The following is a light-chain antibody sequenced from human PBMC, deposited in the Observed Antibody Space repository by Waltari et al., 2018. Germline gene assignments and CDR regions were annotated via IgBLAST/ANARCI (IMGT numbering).Light chain of an antibody. CDR1: QSVLYSSNNKNY. CDR3: QQYYSTPYT. Sequence: DIVMTQSPDSLAVSLGERAPITCKSSQSVLYSSNNKNYLAWYQQKPGQPPKLLIYWASTRESGVPDRFSGSGSGTDFTLTISSLQAEDVAVYYCQQYYSTPYTFGQGTKLEIK. V-gene: IGKV4-1*01. CDR2: WAS. J-gene: IGKJ2*01.